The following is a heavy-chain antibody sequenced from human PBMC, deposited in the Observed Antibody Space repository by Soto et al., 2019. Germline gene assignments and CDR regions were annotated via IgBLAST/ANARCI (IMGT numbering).Heavy chain of an antibody. D-gene: IGHD3-22*01. CDR1: GFTFSSYA. J-gene: IGHJ4*02. CDR3: AKDVASYDSSGSLDY. CDR2: ISGSGGST. V-gene: IGHV3-23*01. Sequence: HPGGSLRLSCAASGFTFSSYAMSWVRQAPGKGLEWVSAISGSGGSTYYADSVKGRFTISRDNSKNTLYLQMNSLRAEDTAVYYCAKDVASYDSSGSLDYWGQGTLVTVSS.